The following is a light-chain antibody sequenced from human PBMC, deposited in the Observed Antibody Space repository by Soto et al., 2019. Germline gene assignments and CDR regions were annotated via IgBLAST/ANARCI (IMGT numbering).Light chain of an antibody. J-gene: IGKJ5*01. CDR3: QQYGSSPIT. CDR2: GAS. Sequence: EIVLTQSPGILSLSPWERATLSCRASQSVSNDFLAWYQQKPGQAPRLLIYGASTRATDVPDRFSGSGSGADFTLSISRLEPEDFAVYYCQQYGSSPITFGQGTRLEIK. CDR1: QSVSNDF. V-gene: IGKV3-20*01.